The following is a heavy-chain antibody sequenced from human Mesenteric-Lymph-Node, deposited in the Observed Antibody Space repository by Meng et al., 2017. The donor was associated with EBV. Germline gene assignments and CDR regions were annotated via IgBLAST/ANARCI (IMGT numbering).Heavy chain of an antibody. V-gene: IGHV4-30-4*01. CDR1: GDSISSTDYD. Sequence: VQTTESGPGLGKPSQTLSLTCTVSGDSISSTDYDWSWVRQPPGKGLEWIGYIYYSGSRYYNPSLKSRVTISVDTSKNQFSLKLSSVTAADTAVYYCARVTGKIYYDGSGYPEAFDYWGQGTLVTVSS. D-gene: IGHD3-22*01. CDR2: IYYSGSR. CDR3: ARVTGKIYYDGSGYPEAFDY. J-gene: IGHJ4*02.